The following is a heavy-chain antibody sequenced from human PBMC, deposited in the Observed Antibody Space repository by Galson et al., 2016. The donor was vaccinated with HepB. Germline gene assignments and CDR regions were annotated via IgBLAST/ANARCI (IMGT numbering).Heavy chain of an antibody. Sequence: PLSLTCTVSGGSISTGGFYWSWIRQHPGKGLEWIGYIYYSGSTYYNPSLKSRVTISVDTSTNQFSLKLGSVTAADAAGYYCAGAGGLLVDSWGQGTLVTVSS. D-gene: IGHD5-18*01. CDR3: AGAGGLLVDS. V-gene: IGHV4-31*03. CDR1: GGSISTGGFY. CDR2: IYYSGST. J-gene: IGHJ4*02.